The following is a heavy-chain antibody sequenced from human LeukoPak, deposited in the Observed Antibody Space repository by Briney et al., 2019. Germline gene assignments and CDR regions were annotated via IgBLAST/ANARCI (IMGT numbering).Heavy chain of an antibody. D-gene: IGHD4/OR15-4a*01. V-gene: IGHV3-30-3*01. CDR1: GFTFSDYA. J-gene: IGHJ4*02. CDR3: ARVNQLLTIDY. Sequence: PGRSLRLSCAASGFTFSDYAMHWVRQAPGRGLKWVAVLSYGGTNKYYADSVKGRFTISRDNSKNTMFLQMNSLRAEDTAVYRCARVNQLLTIDYWGQGTLVTVSS. CDR2: LSYGGTNK.